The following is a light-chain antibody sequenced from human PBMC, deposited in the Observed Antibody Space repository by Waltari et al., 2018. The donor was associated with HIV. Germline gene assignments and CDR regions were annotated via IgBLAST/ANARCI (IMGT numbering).Light chain of an antibody. CDR1: NSNIGMNY. V-gene: IGLV1-51*01. CDR3: GSWDSMRSVFV. Sequence: QSVLTQPPSVSAAAGQKVSVSCSGSNSNIGMNYVSWYQHLPGTAPKLLFSDHNKRPSGIPDRCSAAKSGTSATLDISGLLTGDEADYYCGSWDSMRSVFVFGGGTKVTVL. CDR2: DHN. J-gene: IGLJ1*01.